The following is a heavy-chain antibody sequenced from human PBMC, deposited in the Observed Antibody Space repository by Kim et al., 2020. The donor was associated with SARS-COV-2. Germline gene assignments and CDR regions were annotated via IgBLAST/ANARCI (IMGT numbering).Heavy chain of an antibody. Sequence: SETLSLTCTVSGGSISSYYWSWIRQPPGKGLEWIGYIYYSGSTNYNPSLKSRVTISVDTSKNQFSLKLSPVTAADTAVYYCARVRRSTIFGVVKWFDPWGQGTLVTVSS. V-gene: IGHV4-59*01. CDR3: ARVRRSTIFGVVKWFDP. CDR2: IYYSGST. CDR1: GGSISSYY. D-gene: IGHD3-3*01. J-gene: IGHJ5*02.